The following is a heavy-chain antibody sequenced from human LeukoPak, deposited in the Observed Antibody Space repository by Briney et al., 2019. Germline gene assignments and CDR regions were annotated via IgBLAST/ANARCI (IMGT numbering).Heavy chain of an antibody. J-gene: IGHJ4*02. CDR1: GGTFSSYA. D-gene: IGHD6-13*01. CDR3: ARGVGQQRYYFDY. CDR2: IIPIFGTA. Sequence: ASVKVSCKASGGTFSSYAISWVRQAPGQGREWMGGIIPIFGTANYAQKFQGRVTITTDESTSTAYMEVSSLRSEDTAVYYCARGVGQQRYYFDYWGQGTLVTVSS. V-gene: IGHV1-69*05.